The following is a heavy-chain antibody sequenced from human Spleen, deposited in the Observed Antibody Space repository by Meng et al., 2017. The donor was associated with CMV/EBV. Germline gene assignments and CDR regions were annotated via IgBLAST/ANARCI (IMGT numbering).Heavy chain of an antibody. D-gene: IGHD3-10*01. CDR3: ARATNYYGSGNYNNWFDP. Sequence: SAGYYWGWIRQPQGKGLEWIGNVYQSGTTYYNPSLKSRVTISVDASKKEFSLKLTSVTAADTAMYYCARATNYYGSGNYNNWFDPWGQGTLVTVSS. V-gene: IGHV4-39*01. J-gene: IGHJ5*02. CDR2: VYQSGTT. CDR1: SAGYY.